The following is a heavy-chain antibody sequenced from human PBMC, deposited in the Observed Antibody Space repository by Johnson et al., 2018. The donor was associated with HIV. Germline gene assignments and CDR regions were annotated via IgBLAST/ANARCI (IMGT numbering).Heavy chain of an antibody. CDR2: IKSKTDGGTT. CDR1: GFTVSSNY. J-gene: IGHJ3*02. CDR3: TTPLLVGANRPSEEGYNDAFDI. V-gene: IGHV3-15*01. D-gene: IGHD1-26*01. Sequence: VQLVESGGGLVQPGGSLRLSCAASGFTVSSNYMSWVRQAPGKGLEWVGRIKSKTDGGTTDYAAPVKGRFTISRDDSKNTLYLQMNSLKTEDTAVYYCTTPLLVGANRPSEEGYNDAFDIWGQGTMVTVSS.